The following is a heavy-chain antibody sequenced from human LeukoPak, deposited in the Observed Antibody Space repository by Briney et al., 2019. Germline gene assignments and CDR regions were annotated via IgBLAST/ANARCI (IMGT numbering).Heavy chain of an antibody. V-gene: IGHV3-23*01. CDR1: GFTFRTSA. Sequence: PGGSLRLSCAASGFTFRTSAMSWVRQAPGKGLEWVSSISGSGSGIFYADSVKGRFTISRDTSKNTLYLQMNSLRADDTAVYYCAKGGLVTTLDYWGQGTLVTVSS. J-gene: IGHJ4*02. CDR2: ISGSGSGI. CDR3: AKGGLVTTLDY. D-gene: IGHD3-22*01.